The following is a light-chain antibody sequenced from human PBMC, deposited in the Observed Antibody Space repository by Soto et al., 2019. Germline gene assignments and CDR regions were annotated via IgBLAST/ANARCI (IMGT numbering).Light chain of an antibody. Sequence: DIQMTQSPSTLSASVGDRVTITCRASQSVSSWLAWYHQKPGKAPKLLIYKSSSLEGGVPSRFSGSGSGTEFTLTITSLHPDDFATYYCQQYSNYPYTFGQGTKLEIK. CDR1: QSVSSW. CDR2: KSS. CDR3: QQYSNYPYT. V-gene: IGKV1-5*03. J-gene: IGKJ2*01.